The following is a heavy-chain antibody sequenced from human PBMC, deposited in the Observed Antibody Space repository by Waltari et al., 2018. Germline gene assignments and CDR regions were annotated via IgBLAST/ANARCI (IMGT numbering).Heavy chain of an antibody. D-gene: IGHD3-16*01. J-gene: IGHJ4*02. CDR3: ASGGWGFYLGY. CDR2: ISAESSYR. CDR1: GFRFSTYS. Sequence: EVQLVESGGGLVKPGGSLRLSCAASGFRFSTYSMNWVRQAPGKGLGWISSISAESSYRHYAESVKGRFTVSRDNAKNSLSLQINSLRAEDTAVYYCASGGWGFYLGYWGQGALVTVSS. V-gene: IGHV3-21*01.